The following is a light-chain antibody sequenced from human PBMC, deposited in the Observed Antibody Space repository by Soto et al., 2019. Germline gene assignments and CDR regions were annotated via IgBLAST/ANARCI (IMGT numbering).Light chain of an antibody. J-gene: IGKJ1*01. V-gene: IGKV3-15*01. CDR1: QSVSSN. CDR2: GAS. CDR3: QHYNNWPRT. Sequence: EIVMTQSPATLSVSPGERATLSCRASQSVSSNLAWYQHKPGQAPRLLIYGASTRATGIPARFSGSGSGTEFTITISSLQSEDFAVYYCQHYNNWPRTFGQGTKVEIK.